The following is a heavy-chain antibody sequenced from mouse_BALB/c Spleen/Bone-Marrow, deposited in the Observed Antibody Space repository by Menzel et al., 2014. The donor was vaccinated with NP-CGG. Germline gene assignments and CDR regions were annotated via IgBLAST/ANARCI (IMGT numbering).Heavy chain of an antibody. V-gene: IGHV1-26*01. J-gene: IGHJ3*01. CDR2: VNPNNGGT. D-gene: IGHD1-1*01. CDR3: ARRDGSSWFAY. Sequence: VQLQQSGPDLVKPGASAKISCKASGYSFTGYYMHWVKQSHGKSLEWIGRVNPNNGGTSYNQKFKGKAILTVDKSSSTAYMELRSLTSEDSAVYYCARRDGSSWFAYWGRGTLVTVSA. CDR1: GYSFTGYY.